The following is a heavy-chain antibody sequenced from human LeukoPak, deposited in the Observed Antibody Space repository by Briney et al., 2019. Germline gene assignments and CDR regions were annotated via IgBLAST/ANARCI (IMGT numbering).Heavy chain of an antibody. D-gene: IGHD4-11*01. CDR3: ARAGTTGIWYFDY. CDR2: ITTSSNYK. CDR1: TFTFNTYS. Sequence: GGSLRLSCVGSTFTFNTYSMNWVRQAPGKGLEWVSSITTSSNYKYYADSVKGRFTISRDNSKDTLFLQMNSLRAEDTAVYYCARAGTTGIWYFDYWGQGTLVAVSS. J-gene: IGHJ4*02. V-gene: IGHV3-21*04.